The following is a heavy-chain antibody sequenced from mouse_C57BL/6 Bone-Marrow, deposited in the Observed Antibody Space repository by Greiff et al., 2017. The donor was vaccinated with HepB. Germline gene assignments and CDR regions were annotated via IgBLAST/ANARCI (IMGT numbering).Heavy chain of an antibody. D-gene: IGHD1-1*01. CDR2: IDPANGNT. J-gene: IGHJ3*01. V-gene: IGHV14-3*01. Sequence: EVQLQQSVAELVRPGASVKLSCTASGFNIKNTYMHWVKQRPEQGLEWIGRIDPANGNTKYAPKFQGKATITADTSSNTAYLQLSSLTSEDTAIYYCARDYYGSSYVAWFAYWGQGTLVTVSA. CDR3: ARDYYGSSYVAWFAY. CDR1: GFNIKNTY.